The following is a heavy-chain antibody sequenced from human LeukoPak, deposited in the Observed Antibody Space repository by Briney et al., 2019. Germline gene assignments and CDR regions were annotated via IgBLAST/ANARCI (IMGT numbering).Heavy chain of an antibody. J-gene: IGHJ6*03. Sequence: ASVKVSCKASGYTFTSYYMHWVRQAPGQGLEWMGGIIPIFGTANYAQKFQGRVTITADESTSTAYMELSSLRSEDTAVYYCARDQRGIPGEPFYYYYYMDVWGKGTTVTVSS. CDR2: IIPIFGTA. CDR1: GYTFTSYY. D-gene: IGHD7-27*01. V-gene: IGHV1-69*13. CDR3: ARDQRGIPGEPFYYYYYMDV.